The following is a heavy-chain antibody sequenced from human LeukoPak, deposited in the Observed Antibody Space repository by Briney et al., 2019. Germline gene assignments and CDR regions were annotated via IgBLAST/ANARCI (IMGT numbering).Heavy chain of an antibody. Sequence: GGSLRLPCAASGFSVITDYMTWVRQAPGKGLEWVSTLYSSGNTYYADSVKGRFTVSRDNSKNTLFLEMSSLRAEDTAVYFCARGWGSFENWGQGTLVAVPS. V-gene: IGHV3-53*01. CDR1: GFSVITDY. CDR3: ARGWGSFEN. D-gene: IGHD7-27*01. J-gene: IGHJ4*02. CDR2: LYSSGNT.